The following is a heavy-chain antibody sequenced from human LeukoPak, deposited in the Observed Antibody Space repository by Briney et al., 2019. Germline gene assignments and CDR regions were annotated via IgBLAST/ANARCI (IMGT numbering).Heavy chain of an antibody. CDR1: GFTFSSYG. CDR3: ARASSGWGYFDY. V-gene: IGHV3-33*01. Sequence: PGPSLRLSCAASGFTFSSYGMPWVRQAPGKGLEWVAVIWYDGSNKYYADSVKGRFTISRDNSKNTLYLQMNSLRAEDTAVYYCARASSGWGYFDYWGQGTLVTDSS. CDR2: IWYDGSNK. J-gene: IGHJ4*02. D-gene: IGHD6-19*01.